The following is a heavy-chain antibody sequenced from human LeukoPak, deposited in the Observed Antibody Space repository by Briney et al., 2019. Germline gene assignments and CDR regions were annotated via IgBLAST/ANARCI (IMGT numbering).Heavy chain of an antibody. CDR3: AKGDCYDSIGRSYCHYYMDV. V-gene: IGHV3-23*01. J-gene: IGHJ6*03. Sequence: GGSLRLSCAASGFTFSTYAMTWVRQAPGKGLEWISTITSGGSTYYADSAKGRFTISRDNSKNTLSLQMNSLRAEDTAVYYCAKGDCYDSIGRSYCHYYMDVWGKGTTVTVSS. CDR2: ITSGGST. CDR1: GFTFSTYA. D-gene: IGHD3-22*01.